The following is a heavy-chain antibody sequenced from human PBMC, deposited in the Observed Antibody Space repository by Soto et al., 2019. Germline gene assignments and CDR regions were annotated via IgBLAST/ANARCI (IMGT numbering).Heavy chain of an antibody. V-gene: IGHV4-34*01. CDR1: GGSFSGYY. Sequence: QVQLQQWGAGLSKSSETLSLTCAVFGGSFSGYYWSWIRQPPGKGLEWIGEINHRGSTNYNPSLKSRVTMSVDTSKNQFSLKLTSVTAADTAVYYCATTNWNHNWFDPWGQGTLVTVSS. CDR3: ATTNWNHNWFDP. CDR2: INHRGST. D-gene: IGHD1-1*01. J-gene: IGHJ5*02.